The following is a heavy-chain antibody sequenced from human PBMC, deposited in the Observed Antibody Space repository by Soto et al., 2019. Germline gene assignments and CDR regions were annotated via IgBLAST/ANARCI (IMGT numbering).Heavy chain of an antibody. CDR2: IYYSGST. J-gene: IGHJ4*02. CDR1: GGSVSSGSYY. D-gene: IGHD3-22*01. CDR3: EGGGRSGYYANLAS. Sequence: SETLSLTCTVSGGSVSSGSYYRSWIRQPPGKGLELIGYIYYSGSTNYNPSLKARVTIPVDTSNNQFSPKLSSGTVAATAVGYWEGGGRSGYYANLASWGKGTLVTAPS. V-gene: IGHV4-61*01.